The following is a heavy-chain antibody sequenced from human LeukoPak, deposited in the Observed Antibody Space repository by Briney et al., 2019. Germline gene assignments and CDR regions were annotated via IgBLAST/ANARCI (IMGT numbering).Heavy chain of an antibody. CDR1: GFTFSSYA. CDR3: AKDHYWSIDY. V-gene: IGHV3-23*01. Sequence: GGSLRLSCAASGFTFSSYAMSWVRQAPGKGLEWVSAISGSGGSTYYADSVKGRFTISRDNSKNTLYLQTNSLRAEDTGVYYCAKDHYWSIDYWGRGTLVTVSS. J-gene: IGHJ4*02. D-gene: IGHD3-3*01. CDR2: ISGSGGST.